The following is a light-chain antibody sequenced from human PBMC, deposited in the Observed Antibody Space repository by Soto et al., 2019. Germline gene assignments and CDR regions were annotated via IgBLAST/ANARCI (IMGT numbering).Light chain of an antibody. CDR3: QQINTYPH. Sequence: DIQMTQSPSSLSASVVDRVTITCRASQSISRYLNWYQQKPGKAPKILIYGASSLQSGVPSRFSGSGSGTEFTLTISSLQPEDFATYFCQQINTYPHFGQGTRLEIK. CDR1: QSISRY. CDR2: GAS. J-gene: IGKJ5*01. V-gene: IGKV1-9*01.